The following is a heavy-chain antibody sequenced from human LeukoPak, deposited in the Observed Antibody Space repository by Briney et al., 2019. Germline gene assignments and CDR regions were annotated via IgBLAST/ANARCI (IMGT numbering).Heavy chain of an antibody. V-gene: IGHV3-23*01. D-gene: IGHD6-19*01. CDR3: AKAVVAVARNLIFDY. Sequence: GGSLRLSCAASGFTFSSYAMSWVRQAPGKGLEWVSALSGSDGSTYYADSVKGRFTISRDNSKNTLYLQMNSLRAEDTAVYYCAKAVVAVARNLIFDYWGQGTLVTVSS. CDR2: LSGSDGST. CDR1: GFTFSSYA. J-gene: IGHJ4*02.